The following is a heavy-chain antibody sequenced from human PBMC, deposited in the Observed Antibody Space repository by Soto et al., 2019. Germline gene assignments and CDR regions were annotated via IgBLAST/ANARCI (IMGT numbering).Heavy chain of an antibody. CDR2: IIPIFGTA. Sequence: QVQLVQSGAEVKKPGSSVKVSCKASGGTFSSYAISWVRQAPGQGLEWMGGIIPIFGTANYAQKFQDRVTITADESTSTAYMELSSLRSEDTAVYYCAGVAARYFYYYYGMDVWGQGTTVTVSS. V-gene: IGHV1-69*01. CDR1: GGTFSSYA. D-gene: IGHD6-6*01. CDR3: AGVAARYFYYYYGMDV. J-gene: IGHJ6*02.